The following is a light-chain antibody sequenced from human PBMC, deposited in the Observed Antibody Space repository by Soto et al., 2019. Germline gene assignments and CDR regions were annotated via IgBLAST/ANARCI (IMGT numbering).Light chain of an antibody. Sequence: DIVLTQSPDTLSLSPGERATLSCRASQSVTGKYLAWYQQKPGQAPRLLIDGASNRATGIPDRVSGSGPGTDFTLTITRLEPEDFGVYFCQQYGNPPITFGQGTRLEIK. CDR3: QQYGNPPIT. CDR2: GAS. V-gene: IGKV3-20*01. J-gene: IGKJ5*01. CDR1: QSVTGKY.